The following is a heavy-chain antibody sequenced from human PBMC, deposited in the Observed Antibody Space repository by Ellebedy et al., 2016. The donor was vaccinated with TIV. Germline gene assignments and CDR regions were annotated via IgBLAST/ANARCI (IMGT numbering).Heavy chain of an antibody. CDR3: ARFVDGDYEDY. V-gene: IGHV1-18*04. D-gene: IGHD4-17*01. J-gene: IGHJ4*02. CDR2: ISGYNGNT. CDR1: GYTFPNYG. Sequence: AASVKVSCKASGYTFPNYGISWVRQAPGQGLEWMGWISGYNGNTYSAQKLQGRVTMTTDTSTSTAYMELRSLRSDDTAVYYCARFVDGDYEDYWGQGALVTVSS.